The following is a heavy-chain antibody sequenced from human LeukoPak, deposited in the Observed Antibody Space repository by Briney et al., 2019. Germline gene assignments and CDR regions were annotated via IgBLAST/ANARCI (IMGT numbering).Heavy chain of an antibody. J-gene: IGHJ4*02. D-gene: IGHD6-6*01. CDR1: GFTFSSYV. CDR3: AGDKGTSYLSSFDY. CDR2: ISYDGSNE. V-gene: IGHV3-30*04. Sequence: GGSPRLSCAASGFTFSSYVMHWVRQAPGKGLEWVAIISYDGSNEYYADSVKGRFTISRDNSKNTLYLQMNSLRAADTAVYYCAGDKGTSYLSSFDYWGQGTLVTVSS.